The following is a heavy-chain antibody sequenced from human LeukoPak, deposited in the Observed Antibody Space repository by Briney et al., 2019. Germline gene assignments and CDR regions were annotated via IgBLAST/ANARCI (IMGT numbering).Heavy chain of an antibody. J-gene: IGHJ5*02. D-gene: IGHD6-19*01. Sequence: GGSLRLSCAASGFTFRSYSMNWVRQAPGKGLEWVSSISSSSSYIYYADSVKGRFTISRDNAKNSLYLQMNSLRAEDTAVYYCARDSYVAVAGTYNWFDPWGQGTLVTVS. V-gene: IGHV3-21*01. CDR2: ISSSSSYI. CDR1: GFTFRSYS. CDR3: ARDSYVAVAGTYNWFDP.